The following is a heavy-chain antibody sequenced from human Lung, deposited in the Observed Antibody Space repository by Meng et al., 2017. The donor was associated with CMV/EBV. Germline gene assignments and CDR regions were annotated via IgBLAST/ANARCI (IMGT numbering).Heavy chain of an antibody. CDR3: ARRLPYYGMDV. CDR1: GFIFSAYE. CDR2: IHARGHIV. J-gene: IGHJ6*02. V-gene: IGHV3-48*03. Sequence: GVLRPSCAASGFIFSAYEIIWVRQAPGKGLEWVSYIHARGHIVHYADFVNGRFTISRDSAKNSVDLQMSSLRVEDTAGYYCARRLPYYGMDVWGQGTTVTVSS.